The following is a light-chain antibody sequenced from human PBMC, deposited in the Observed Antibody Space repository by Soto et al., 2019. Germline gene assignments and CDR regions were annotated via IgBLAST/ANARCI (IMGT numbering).Light chain of an antibody. CDR1: QSVSSDY. Sequence: EIVLTQSPGTLSLSPGERATLTCRASQSVSSDYLAWYQQKPGQAPWLLIYGASSRATGIPDRFSGSGSGADFTLTISRLEPEDFAVYYCQHYGNSLFTFGPGTKVDI. J-gene: IGKJ3*01. CDR2: GAS. V-gene: IGKV3-20*01. CDR3: QHYGNSLFT.